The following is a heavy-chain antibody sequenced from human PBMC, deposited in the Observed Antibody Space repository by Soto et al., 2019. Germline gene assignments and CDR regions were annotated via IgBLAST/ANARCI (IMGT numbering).Heavy chain of an antibody. CDR3: ANREPQTKVTTGGFEY. V-gene: IGHV4-31*01. J-gene: IGHJ4*01. CDR2: IYYSGNT. Sequence: VQLQESGPGLVKPSQTLSLTCTVSGGSISSGDYDWSWIRQHPGKGLEWIGDIYYSGNTYYNPSLKSPVTKSVDTSKNQFSLKPSSGTAAGTAVYYFANREPQTKVTTGGFEYWGQGTLGIVSS. CDR1: GGSISSGDYD. D-gene: IGHD4-17*01.